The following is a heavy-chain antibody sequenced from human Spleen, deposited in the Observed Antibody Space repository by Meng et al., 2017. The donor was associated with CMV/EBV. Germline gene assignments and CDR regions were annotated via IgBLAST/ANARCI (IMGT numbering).Heavy chain of an antibody. Sequence: GGSLRLSCAASGFTFSSYAMHWVRQAPGKGLEWVAVISYDGSNKYYPDSVKGRFTISRDNSKNTLYLQRNSLRAEDTAVYYCARDLRGGDSSGYSDYWGQGTLVTVSS. D-gene: IGHD3-22*01. CDR1: GFTFSSYA. CDR3: ARDLRGGDSSGYSDY. CDR2: ISYDGSNK. V-gene: IGHV3-30-3*01. J-gene: IGHJ4*02.